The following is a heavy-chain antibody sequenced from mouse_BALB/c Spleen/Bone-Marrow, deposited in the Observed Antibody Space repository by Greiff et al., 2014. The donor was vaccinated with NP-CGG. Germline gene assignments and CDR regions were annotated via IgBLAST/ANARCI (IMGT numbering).Heavy chain of an antibody. CDR3: TRVNTTGSGWFAY. CDR2: IYPGNSDT. J-gene: IGHJ3*01. CDR1: GYTFTSYW. V-gene: IGHV1-5*01. Sequence: EVQLVESGTVLARPGASVKMSCKASGYTFTSYWMHWVKQRPGQGLEWIGAIYPGNSDTSYNQKFKGKAKLTAVTSTSTAYMELDSLRNEDPAVYYCTRVNTTGSGWFAYWGQGTLVTVSA. D-gene: IGHD2-4*01.